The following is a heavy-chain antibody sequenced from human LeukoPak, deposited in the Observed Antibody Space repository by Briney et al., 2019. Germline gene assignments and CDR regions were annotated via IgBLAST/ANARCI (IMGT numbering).Heavy chain of an antibody. CDR1: GYTFTSYG. CDR3: ANVPKGGYFCYYMDV. D-gene: IGHD2-2*01. V-gene: IGHV1-18*01. J-gene: IGHJ6*03. Sequence: GASVKVSCSASGYTFTSYGTTWVRHARRQGLEWRGWGSSYNGDTNYTQKFQGRVTITTDTSTSTSYMELRSLSSDDTAVYFCANVPKGGYFCYYMDVWGKGTTVTVS. CDR2: GSSYNGDT.